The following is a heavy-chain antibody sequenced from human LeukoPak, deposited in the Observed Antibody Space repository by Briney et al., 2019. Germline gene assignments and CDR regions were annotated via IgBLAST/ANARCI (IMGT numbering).Heavy chain of an antibody. CDR1: GGTFSSYA. D-gene: IGHD2-15*01. CDR2: IIPIFGTA. Sequence: SVKVSCKSSGGTFSSYAISWVRQAPGQGLEWMGRIIPIFGTANYAQKSQGRVTITTDESTSTAYMELSRLRSEDTAVYYCARDNAVVGPSAYYYYYMDVWGKGTTVTVSS. CDR3: ARDNAVVGPSAYYYYYMDV. J-gene: IGHJ6*03. V-gene: IGHV1-69*05.